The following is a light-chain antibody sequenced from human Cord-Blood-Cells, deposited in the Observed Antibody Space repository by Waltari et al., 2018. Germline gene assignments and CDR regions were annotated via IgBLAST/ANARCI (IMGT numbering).Light chain of an antibody. CDR1: QSVLYSSNNKNY. CDR3: QQYYSTPPS. V-gene: IGKV4-1*01. CDR2: WAS. Sequence: DIVMTQSPDPLPVSLGERATINCKSSQSVLYSSNNKNYLAWYQQNPGQPPNLLIYWASTRESGVPDRCSGSWSGTDFTLTISSLQAEDVAVYYCQQYYSTPPSFGQGTKLEIK. J-gene: IGKJ2*03.